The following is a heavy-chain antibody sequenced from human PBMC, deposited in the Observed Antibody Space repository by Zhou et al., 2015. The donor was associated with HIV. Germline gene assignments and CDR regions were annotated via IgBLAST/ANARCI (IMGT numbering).Heavy chain of an antibody. CDR2: INPRGGST. V-gene: IGHV1-46*02. CDR3: AREGVVVVTAISSFDY. J-gene: IGHJ4*02. Sequence: QVQLVQSGSEVKKPGASVKVSCKASGYTFNSYYMHWVRQAPGQGLEWMGIINPRGGSTSYAQKFQGRVTMTRDTSTSTIYMELSSLRSEDTAFYYCAREGVVVVTAISSFDYWGQGTLVTVSS. CDR1: GYTFNSYY. D-gene: IGHD2-21*02.